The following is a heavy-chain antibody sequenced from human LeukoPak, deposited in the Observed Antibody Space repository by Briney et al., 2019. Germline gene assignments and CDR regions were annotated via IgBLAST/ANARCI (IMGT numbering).Heavy chain of an antibody. V-gene: IGHV1-2*02. CDR3: ARNCPRMDGRDV. CDR1: GYTFTGYY. Sequence: ASVKVSCKASGYTFTGYYMHWVRQAPGQGLEWMGWINPNSGGTNYAQKFQGRVTMTRDTSISTAYMELSRLRSDDTAVYYCARNCPRMDGRDVWGQGTTVTVSS. D-gene: IGHD2-21*01. J-gene: IGHJ6*02. CDR2: INPNSGGT.